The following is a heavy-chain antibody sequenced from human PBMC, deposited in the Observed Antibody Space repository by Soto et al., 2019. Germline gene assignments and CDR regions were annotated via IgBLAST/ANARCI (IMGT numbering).Heavy chain of an antibody. Sequence: VSLRLSCTASGFIFSSYAMSWVRQAPGKGLEWVSAISASGDNAYYADSVKGRFTISRDRSKSLYLQMKSLRAEDTAIYYCAKFFVAGTRGYFDSWGQGTLVTVSS. CDR3: AKFFVAGTRGYFDS. J-gene: IGHJ4*02. D-gene: IGHD6-19*01. CDR1: GFIFSSYA. V-gene: IGHV3-23*01. CDR2: ISASGDNA.